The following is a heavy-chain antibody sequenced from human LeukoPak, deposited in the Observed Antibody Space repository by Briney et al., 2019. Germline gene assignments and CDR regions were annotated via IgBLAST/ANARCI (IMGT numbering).Heavy chain of an antibody. CDR1: GFSLSTRGVG. J-gene: IGHJ4*02. D-gene: IGHD1-26*01. CDR2: IYWNDDK. V-gene: IGHV2-5*01. CDR3: AHGWELLTEYYFDY. Sequence: SGPTLVNPTQTLTLTCTFSGFSLSTRGVGVGWIRQPPGKALEWLALIYWNDDKRYSPSLKSRLTITKDTSKNQVALTMTNMDPVDTATYYCAHGWELLTEYYFDYWGQGTLVTVSS.